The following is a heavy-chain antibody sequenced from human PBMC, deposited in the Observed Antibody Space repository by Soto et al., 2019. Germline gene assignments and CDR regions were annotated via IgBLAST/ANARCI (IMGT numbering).Heavy chain of an antibody. V-gene: IGHV3-9*01. CDR3: AKDPTTVGTGNFQH. D-gene: IGHD4-17*01. Sequence: EVQLVESGGGLVQPGRSLRLSCAASGFTFDDYAMHWVRQAPGKGLEWVSGIRWNSGSIGYADSVKGRFTISRDNAKNSLYLQMNSLRAEDTALYYCAKDPTTVGTGNFQHWGQGTLVTVSS. J-gene: IGHJ1*01. CDR2: IRWNSGSI. CDR1: GFTFDDYA.